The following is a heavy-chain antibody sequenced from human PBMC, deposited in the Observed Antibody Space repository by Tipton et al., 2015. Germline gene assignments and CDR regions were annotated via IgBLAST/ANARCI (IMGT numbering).Heavy chain of an antibody. CDR2: VYSSGNS. CDR3: ARESYSGGWYADS. Sequence: TLSLTCTVSGASISSGTWSWIRQAAGKGLEWIGRVYSSGNSDANPSDKSRVTISLDRSMNRFSLRLTSVTAADTALYFCARESYSGGWYADSWGQGTVVTVSS. CDR1: GASISSGT. V-gene: IGHV4-4*07. D-gene: IGHD1-26*01. J-gene: IGHJ4*02.